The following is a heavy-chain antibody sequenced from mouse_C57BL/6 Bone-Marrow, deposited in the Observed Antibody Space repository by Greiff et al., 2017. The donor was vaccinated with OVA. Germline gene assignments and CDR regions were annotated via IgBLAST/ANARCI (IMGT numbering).Heavy chain of an antibody. J-gene: IGHJ4*01. CDR1: GYTFTDYN. V-gene: IGHV1-18*01. CDR3: ARFYYGSRYYAIDY. Sequence: EVQLQQSGPELVKPGASVKIPCKASGYTFTDYNMDWVKQSHGKSLEWIGDINPNNGGTIYNQKFKGKATLTVDKSSSTAYMELRSLTSEDTAVYYCARFYYGSRYYAIDYWGQGTSVTVSS. D-gene: IGHD1-1*01. CDR2: INPNNGGT.